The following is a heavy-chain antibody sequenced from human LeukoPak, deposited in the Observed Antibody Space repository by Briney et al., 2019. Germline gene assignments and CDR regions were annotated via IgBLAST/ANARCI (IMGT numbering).Heavy chain of an antibody. CDR3: ARDAKLLWFGELRMPPHQFDL. CDR2: INHSGST. J-gene: IGHJ5*02. D-gene: IGHD3-10*01. V-gene: IGHV4-34*01. CDR1: GGSFSGYY. Sequence: SETLSLTCAVYGGSFSGYYWSWIRQPPGKGLEWIGEINHSGSTNYNPSLKSRVTISVDTSKNQFSLKLSSVTAADTAVYYCARDAKLLWFGELRMPPHQFDLWGQGTLVTVSS.